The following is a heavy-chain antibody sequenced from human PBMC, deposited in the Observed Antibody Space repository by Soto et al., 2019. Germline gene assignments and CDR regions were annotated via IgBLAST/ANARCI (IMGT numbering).Heavy chain of an antibody. Sequence: GGSLRLSCAASGFTFSSYGMHWVRQAPGKGLEWVAVIWYDGSNKYYADSVKGRFTIARDNSKNTLYLQMNSLRAEETAVYYCARDPRYYYGSGSYYFDYWGQGTLVTVSS. CDR1: GFTFSSYG. J-gene: IGHJ4*02. CDR3: ARDPRYYYGSGSYYFDY. D-gene: IGHD3-10*01. CDR2: IWYDGSNK. V-gene: IGHV3-33*01.